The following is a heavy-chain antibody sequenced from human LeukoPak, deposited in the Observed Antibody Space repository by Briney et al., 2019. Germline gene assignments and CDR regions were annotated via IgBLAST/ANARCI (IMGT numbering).Heavy chain of an antibody. CDR2: IDHSGST. Sequence: SETLSLTCAVYGGSVSAYYWNWIRQPPGKGLEWIGEIDHSGSTNYNPSLKSRVTISVDKSKNQFSLKLSSVTAADTAVYYCARVFYDSSGAFDIWGQGTMVTVSS. CDR3: ARVFYDSSGAFDI. D-gene: IGHD3-22*01. CDR1: GGSVSAYY. V-gene: IGHV4-34*01. J-gene: IGHJ3*02.